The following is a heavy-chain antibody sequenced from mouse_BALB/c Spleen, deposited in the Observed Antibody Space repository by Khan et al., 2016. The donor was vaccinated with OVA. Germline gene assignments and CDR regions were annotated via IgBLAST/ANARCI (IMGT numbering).Heavy chain of an antibody. CDR1: GYTFTNYG. CDR2: INTNTGEP. CDR3: ARIRWLLPPMDY. Sequence: QIQLVQSGPELKKPGETVKISCKASGYTFTNYGMNWVKQSPGKGLKWMGWINTNTGEPTYAEEFKGRFAFSLETSASTAYVQINNIKNEDTATYFCARIRWLLPPMDYWGQGTSVTVAS. D-gene: IGHD2-3*01. J-gene: IGHJ4*01. V-gene: IGHV9-3*02.